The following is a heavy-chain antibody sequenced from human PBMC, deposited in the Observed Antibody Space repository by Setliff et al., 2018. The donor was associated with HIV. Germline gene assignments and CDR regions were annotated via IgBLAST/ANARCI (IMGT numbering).Heavy chain of an antibody. CDR2: IYHTGIT. Sequence: PSETLSLTCTVSGGSVTSYYWSWIRQSPEKGLEWIGYIYHTGITNYNPSLKSRLSTSIDTSKNQFSLGLRSVTAADTAVYYCARGSWKDGAQGYFFDHWGQGTLVTVSS. CDR1: GGSVTSYY. D-gene: IGHD1-1*01. CDR3: ARGSWKDGAQGYFFDH. V-gene: IGHV4-59*02. J-gene: IGHJ4*02.